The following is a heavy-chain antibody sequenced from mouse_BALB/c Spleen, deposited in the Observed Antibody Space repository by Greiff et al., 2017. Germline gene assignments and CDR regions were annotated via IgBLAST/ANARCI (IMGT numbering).Heavy chain of an antibody. V-gene: IGHV3-2*02. CDR1: GYSITSDYA. CDR3: AIIYDGSPWFAY. D-gene: IGHD2-3*01. CDR2: ISYSGST. J-gene: IGHJ3*01. Sequence: EVKLQESGPGLVKPSQSLSLTCTVTGYSITSDYAWNWIRQFPGNKLEWMGYISYSGSTSYNPSLKSRISITRDTSKNQFFLQLNSVTTEDTATYYCAIIYDGSPWFAYWGQGTLVTVSA.